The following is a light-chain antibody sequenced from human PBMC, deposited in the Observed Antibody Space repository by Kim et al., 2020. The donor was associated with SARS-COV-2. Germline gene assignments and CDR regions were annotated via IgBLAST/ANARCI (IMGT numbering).Light chain of an antibody. J-gene: IGLJ7*01. CDR1: ISGVGGHNN. CDR2: DDT. V-gene: IGLV2-14*03. Sequence: PSTISFSVTISGVGGHNNVSWYQQHPAKAPKLIIYDDTNRPSGVSGRLSGSNSGNTASLTISALQAEDEADYHCASYTSTSALGVFGGGTQLTVL. CDR3: ASYTSTSALGV.